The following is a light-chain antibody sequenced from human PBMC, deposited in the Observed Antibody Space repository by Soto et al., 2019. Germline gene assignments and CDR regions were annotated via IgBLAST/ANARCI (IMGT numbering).Light chain of an antibody. J-gene: IGLJ1*01. V-gene: IGLV1-40*01. Sequence: QSVLTQPPSVSGAPGQRVTISCTGSNSNIGAGYDVHWYQQLPGTAPKLLIYGDINRPSGVPDRFSGSKSGTSASLAITGLQPEDEADYYCQSYDSSLSGYVFGTGTKVTVL. CDR1: NSNIGAGYD. CDR3: QSYDSSLSGYV. CDR2: GDI.